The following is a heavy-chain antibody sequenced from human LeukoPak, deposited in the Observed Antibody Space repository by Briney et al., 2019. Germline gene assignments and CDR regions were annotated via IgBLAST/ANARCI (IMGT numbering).Heavy chain of an antibody. Sequence: PTGGSVRLFCAASGFTFSSYGVHWVRQAPGKGLEWVVVISYEGSNKYYAESVKGRFTISRDNSKNTLYLQMNSLRAEDTAVYYCAKDHYSSALWGQGTLVTVSS. CDR3: AKDHYSSAL. V-gene: IGHV3-30*18. CDR2: ISYEGSNK. D-gene: IGHD3-22*01. J-gene: IGHJ4*02. CDR1: GFTFSSYG.